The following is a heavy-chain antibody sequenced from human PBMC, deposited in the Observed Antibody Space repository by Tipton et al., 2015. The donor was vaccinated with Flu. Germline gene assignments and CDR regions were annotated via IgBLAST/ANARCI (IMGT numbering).Heavy chain of an antibody. CDR2: IRSKAYGGTT. J-gene: IGHJ6*02. V-gene: IGHV3-49*04. CDR3: TRRRGFYGDYGPDYGMDV. D-gene: IGHD4-17*01. Sequence: SLRLSCTASGFTFGDYAMSWARQAPGKGLEWVGFIRSKAYGGTTEYAASVKGRFTISRDDSNSVAYLQMNSLKTEDTAVYYCTRRRGFYGDYGPDYGMDVWGQGTTVTVSS. CDR1: GFTFGDYA.